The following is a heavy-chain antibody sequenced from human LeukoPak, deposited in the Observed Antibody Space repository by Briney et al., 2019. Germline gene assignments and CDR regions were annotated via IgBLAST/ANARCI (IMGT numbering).Heavy chain of an antibody. V-gene: IGHV1/OR15-1*04. CDR3: ARDLVFGSSSSGGYFDY. CDR2: INPNSGGT. Sequence: ASVKVSCKAPGYIFTDYYMHWVRQAPGQELGWMGRINPNSGGTNYAQKLQGRVTMTTDTSTSTAYMELRSLRSDDTAVYYCARDLVFGSSSSGGYFDYWGQGTLVTVSS. D-gene: IGHD6-6*01. J-gene: IGHJ4*02. CDR1: GYIFTDYY.